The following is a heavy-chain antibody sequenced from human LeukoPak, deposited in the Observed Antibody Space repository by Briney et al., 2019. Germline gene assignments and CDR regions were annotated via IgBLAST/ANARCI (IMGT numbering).Heavy chain of an antibody. CDR2: INYSGGNI. V-gene: IGHV3-20*04. CDR1: GFTFGDYG. D-gene: IGHD6-19*01. J-gene: IGHJ4*02. CDR3: ARKPGIAVAGPLDY. Sequence: PTGGSLRLSCAASGFTFGDYGMNWVRQAPGKGLEWVSSINYSGGNIVYADSVKGRFTISRDNAKNSLFLQMNTLRPEDTGFYYCARKPGIAVAGPLDYWGQGTLVTVSS.